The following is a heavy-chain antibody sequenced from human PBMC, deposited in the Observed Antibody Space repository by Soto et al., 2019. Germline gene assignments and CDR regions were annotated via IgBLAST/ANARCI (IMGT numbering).Heavy chain of an antibody. CDR2: IIPIFGTA. J-gene: IGHJ5*02. Sequence: QVQLVQSGAEVKKPGSSVKVSCKASGGTFSSYAISWVRQAPGQGLEWMGGIIPIFGTANYAQKFQGRVTITADESTSTAYMELSSLRSADTAVYYCARDEDIAAAGTAGFDPWGQGTLVTVSS. D-gene: IGHD6-13*01. CDR3: ARDEDIAAAGTAGFDP. CDR1: GGTFSSYA. V-gene: IGHV1-69*12.